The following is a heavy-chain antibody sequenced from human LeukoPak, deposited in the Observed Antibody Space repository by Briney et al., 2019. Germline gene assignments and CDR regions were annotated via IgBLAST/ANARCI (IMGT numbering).Heavy chain of an antibody. J-gene: IGHJ4*02. V-gene: IGHV3-74*01. CDR1: GFTFSTYW. D-gene: IGHD6-13*01. CDR2: INTDGSST. Sequence: GGSLRLSCAASGFTFSTYWMHWVRQAPGKGLVWVSRINTDGSSTTYADSVKGRFTISRDNAKNTLYLQMNSLRAEDTAVYYCARISSTWSKYDYWGQETLVTVSS. CDR3: ARISSTWSKYDY.